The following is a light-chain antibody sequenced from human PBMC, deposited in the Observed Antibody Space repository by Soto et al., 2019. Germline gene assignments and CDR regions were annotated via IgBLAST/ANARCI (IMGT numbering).Light chain of an antibody. Sequence: DIQMTQSPSPLSASVGDRVTITFRASQTISSWLAWYQQKPGKAPKLLIYKASSLESGVPSRFSGSGSGTEFTLSISSLQPDDFATYYCQQYNSYLWTFGQGTKVDIK. CDR2: KAS. V-gene: IGKV1-5*03. CDR3: QQYNSYLWT. CDR1: QTISSW. J-gene: IGKJ1*01.